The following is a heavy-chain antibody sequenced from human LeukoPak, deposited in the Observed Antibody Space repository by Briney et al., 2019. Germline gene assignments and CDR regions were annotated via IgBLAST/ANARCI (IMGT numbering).Heavy chain of an antibody. V-gene: IGHV3-33*01. D-gene: IGHD3-10*01. Sequence: PGGSLRHSCAASGFTFSVYGMHWVRQAPGKGLEWVAVIWSDGSNKYFADSVRGRFTISRDNSKNTLYLQMNSLRAEDTAVYYCARASGPFDFWGQGTLVTVSS. CDR1: GFTFSVYG. CDR2: IWSDGSNK. J-gene: IGHJ4*02. CDR3: ARASGPFDF.